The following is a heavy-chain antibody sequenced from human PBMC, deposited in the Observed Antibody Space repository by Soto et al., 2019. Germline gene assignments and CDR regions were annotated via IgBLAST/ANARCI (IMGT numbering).Heavy chain of an antibody. Sequence: PSETLSLTCAVYGGSFSGYYWSWIRQPPGKGLEWIGEINHSGSTNYNPSLKSRDTTSVDTSKNQFSLKLSSVTAADTAVYYCARSLTDDILTGYQKGYFDYWGQGTLVTVSS. CDR3: ARSLTDDILTGYQKGYFDY. D-gene: IGHD3-9*01. CDR1: GGSFSGYY. J-gene: IGHJ4*02. CDR2: INHSGST. V-gene: IGHV4-34*01.